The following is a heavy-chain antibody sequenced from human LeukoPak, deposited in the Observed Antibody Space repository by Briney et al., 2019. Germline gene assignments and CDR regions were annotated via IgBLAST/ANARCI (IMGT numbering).Heavy chain of an antibody. V-gene: IGHV4-59*12. CDR1: GGSIGSYY. J-gene: IGHJ4*02. CDR3: ARDGSGPLGY. Sequence: SETLSLTCTVSGGSIGSYYWSWIRQPPGKGLEWIGYIYYSGSTYYNPSLKSRVTISVDTSKNQFSLKLSSVTAADTAVYYCARDGSGPLGYWGQGTLVTVSS. CDR2: IYYSGST. D-gene: IGHD1-14*01.